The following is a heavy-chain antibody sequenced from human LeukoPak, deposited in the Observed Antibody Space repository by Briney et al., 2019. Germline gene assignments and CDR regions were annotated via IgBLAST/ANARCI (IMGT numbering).Heavy chain of an antibody. Sequence: PGGSLRLSCAASGFTFSSYSMNWVRQAPGKGLEWVSSISSSSSYIYYADSVKGRFTISRDNAKNSLYLQMNSLRAEDTAVYYCARVRARLRLNDAFDIWGQGTMVTVSS. D-gene: IGHD2-21*01. CDR3: ARVRARLRLNDAFDI. V-gene: IGHV3-21*01. CDR1: GFTFSSYS. J-gene: IGHJ3*02. CDR2: ISSSSSYI.